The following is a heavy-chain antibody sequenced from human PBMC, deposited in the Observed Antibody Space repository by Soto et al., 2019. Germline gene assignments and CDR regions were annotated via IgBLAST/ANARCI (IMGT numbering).Heavy chain of an antibody. CDR2: IWYDGSNK. J-gene: IGHJ4*02. Sequence: PGGSLRLSCAASGFTFSSYVMHWVRQAPGKGLEWVALIWYDGSNKYYADSVKGRFTISRDNSKNTLYLQMNSLRAEDTAVYYCAKNPGYYYDSTGYHFDYWGQGTLVTVSS. CDR3: AKNPGYYYDSTGYHFDY. CDR1: GFTFSSYV. D-gene: IGHD3-22*01. V-gene: IGHV3-33*06.